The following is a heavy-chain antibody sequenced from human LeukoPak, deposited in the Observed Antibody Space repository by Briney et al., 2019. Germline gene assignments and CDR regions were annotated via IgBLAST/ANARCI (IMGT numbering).Heavy chain of an antibody. J-gene: IGHJ4*02. V-gene: IGHV3-30*03. CDR3: ARAGQKWLQMYFFDS. CDR1: GFTFSTYS. D-gene: IGHD5-24*01. CDR2: ISYDASKK. Sequence: GGSLRLSCAASGFTFSTYSMNWVRQAPGKGLEWVAVISYDASKKYHADSVRGRFTISRDNSQNTLYLQMNSLRAEDTAVYYCARAGQKWLQMYFFDSWGQGTRVTVSS.